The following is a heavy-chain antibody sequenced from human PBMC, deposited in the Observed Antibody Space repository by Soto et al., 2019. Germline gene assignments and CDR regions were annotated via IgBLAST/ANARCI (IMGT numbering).Heavy chain of an antibody. CDR2: IFVDSTII. Sequence: GGSLRLSCEASGFTFSSYSMVWVRQAPGKGLERISYIFVDSTIIYYADSVKGRFTVSRDIAQNSVFLLMNSLRADDSAIYYCARDRDWAFDFWGQGALVTVSS. D-gene: IGHD3-9*01. V-gene: IGHV3-48*04. CDR3: ARDRDWAFDF. CDR1: GFTFSSYS. J-gene: IGHJ4*02.